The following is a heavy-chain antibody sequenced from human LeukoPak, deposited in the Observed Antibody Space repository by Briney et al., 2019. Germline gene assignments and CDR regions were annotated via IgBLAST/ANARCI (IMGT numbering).Heavy chain of an antibody. V-gene: IGHV1-18*01. CDR2: ISAYNGNT. J-gene: IGHJ4*02. Sequence: GASVKVSCKASGYTFTSYGISWVRQAPGQGLEWMGWISAYNGNTNYAQKLQGRVTITTDTSTSTAYMELRSLRSDDTAVYYCARDSFTAAGVDFDYWGQGTLVTVSS. D-gene: IGHD2-2*01. CDR1: GYTFTSYG. CDR3: ARDSFTAAGVDFDY.